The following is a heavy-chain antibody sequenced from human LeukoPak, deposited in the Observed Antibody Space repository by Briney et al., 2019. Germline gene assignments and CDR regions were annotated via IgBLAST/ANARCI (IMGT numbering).Heavy chain of an antibody. CDR1: GYTFTSYY. CDR3: ARVSGFSGELSQPFDY. J-gene: IGHJ4*02. Sequence: ASVNVSCKSSGYTFTSYYMHWVRQAPGQGLEWMGIINPSGGSTSYAQKFQGRVTKTRDMSTSTVYMELSSLRSEDTAVYYCARVSGFSGELSQPFDYWGQGTLVTVSS. D-gene: IGHD7-27*01. CDR2: INPSGGST. V-gene: IGHV1-46*01.